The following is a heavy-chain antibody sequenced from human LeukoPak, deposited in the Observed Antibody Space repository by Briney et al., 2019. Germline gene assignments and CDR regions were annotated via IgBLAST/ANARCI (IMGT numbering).Heavy chain of an antibody. Sequence: SETLSLTCTVSGGSISSYYWSWIRQPPGKGLEWVGYIYYSGSTNYNPSLKSRVTISVDTSKNQFSLKLSSVTAADTAVYYCARGVYIAAAQYGFWGQGTLVTVSS. CDR3: ARGVYIAAAQYGF. CDR1: GGSISSYY. V-gene: IGHV4-59*01. CDR2: IYYSGST. J-gene: IGHJ4*02. D-gene: IGHD6-13*01.